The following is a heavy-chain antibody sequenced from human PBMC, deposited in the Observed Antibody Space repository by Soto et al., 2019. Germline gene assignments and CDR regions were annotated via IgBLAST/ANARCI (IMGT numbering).Heavy chain of an antibody. CDR1: GNYIHVGGYY. D-gene: IGHD2-2*01. CDR2: IYYTGKT. CDR3: GRDLTSNANCIDP. J-gene: IGHJ5*02. V-gene: IGHV4-30-4*01. Sequence: SETLSLTCSVSGNYIHVGGYYWTWIRQRPGKGLEWMGYIYYTGKTYYNPSLESRLTMSVDRSKNQFSLRLTSVTAADTAVYFCGRDLTSNANCIDPWGQGTLVTVSS.